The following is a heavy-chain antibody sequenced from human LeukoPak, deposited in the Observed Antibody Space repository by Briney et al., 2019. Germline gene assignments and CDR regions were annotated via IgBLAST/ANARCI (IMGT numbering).Heavy chain of an antibody. CDR2: ISGSGGST. CDR1: GFTFSSYA. D-gene: IGHD2-21*01. Sequence: GGSLRLSCAASGFTFSSYAMSWVRQAPGKGLEWVSAISGSGGSTYYADSVKGRFTISRDNSKNTLCLQMNSLRAEDTAVYYCAKDCVPELWWSIFDYWGQGTLVTVSS. V-gene: IGHV3-23*01. J-gene: IGHJ4*02. CDR3: AKDCVPELWWSIFDY.